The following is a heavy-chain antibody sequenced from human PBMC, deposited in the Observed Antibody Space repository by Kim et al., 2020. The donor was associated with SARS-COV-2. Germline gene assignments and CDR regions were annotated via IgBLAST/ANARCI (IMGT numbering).Heavy chain of an antibody. CDR2: INSDVTTA. V-gene: IGHV3-74*01. Sequence: GGSLRLSCAASGFTFSSHWMHWVRQAPGKGLVWVSRINSDVTTASYGASEEGRITISRDNAKNTLYQKMNSRSAEDTAWYYCVRGQFASGWYYFDYWGQG. CDR1: GFTFSSHW. D-gene: IGHD6-19*01. CDR3: VRGQFASGWYYFDY. J-gene: IGHJ4*02.